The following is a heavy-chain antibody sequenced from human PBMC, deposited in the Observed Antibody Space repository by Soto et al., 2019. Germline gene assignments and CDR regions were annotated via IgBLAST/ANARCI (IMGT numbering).Heavy chain of an antibody. V-gene: IGHV1-69*01. CDR2: IIPIFGTA. CDR1: GGTFSSYA. J-gene: IGHJ6*02. Sequence: QVQLVQSGAEVKKPGSSVKVSCKASGGTFSSYAISWVRQAPGQGLEWMGGIIPIFGTANYAQKFQGRVTITAYESTSTAYMEVSSLRSEDTAVYYCARASGMVVAATPSLYYYYYGMDVWGQGTTVTVSS. CDR3: ARASGMVVAATPSLYYYYYGMDV. D-gene: IGHD2-15*01.